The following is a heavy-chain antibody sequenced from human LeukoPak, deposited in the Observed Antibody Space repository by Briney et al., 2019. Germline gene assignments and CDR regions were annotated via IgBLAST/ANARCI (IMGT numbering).Heavy chain of an antibody. CDR1: GFSVSSNY. V-gene: IGHV3-53*01. J-gene: IGHJ3*02. Sequence: TGGSLRLSCAAPGFSVSSNYMSWVRPAPGKGLEWVSVIYSGGSTYYADSVKGRFTISRDNSKNTLYLQMNSLRAEDTAVYYCARDRYAFDIWGQGTMVTVSS. CDR3: ARDRYAFDI. CDR2: IYSGGST.